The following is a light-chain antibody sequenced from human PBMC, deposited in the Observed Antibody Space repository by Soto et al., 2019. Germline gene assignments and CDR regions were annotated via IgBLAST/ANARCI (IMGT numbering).Light chain of an antibody. CDR3: LQDYNYPWT. CDR2: AAS. Sequence: AIQMTQSPSSLSASVGDRVTVTCRASQGIRNDLGWYQQKPGEAPKLLIYAASSLQSGVPSRFSGSGSGTDFTLTISSLQPEDFATYYCLQDYNYPWTFGQGTKVEI. CDR1: QGIRND. J-gene: IGKJ1*01. V-gene: IGKV1-6*01.